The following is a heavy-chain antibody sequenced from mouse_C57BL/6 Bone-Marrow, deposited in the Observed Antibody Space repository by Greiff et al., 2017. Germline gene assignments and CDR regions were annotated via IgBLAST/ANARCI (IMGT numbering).Heavy chain of an antibody. CDR3: VRRGITTVVAKVYAMYY. J-gene: IGHJ4*01. D-gene: IGHD1-1*01. Sequence: VQLQQSGAELVKPGASVKISCKASGYAFSSYWMNWVKQRPGKGLEWIGQIYPGDGDTNYNGKFKGKATLTADKSSSTAYMQLSSLTSEDSAVYICVRRGITTVVAKVYAMYYWGQRTSVTVSS. CDR2: IYPGDGDT. CDR1: GYAFSSYW. V-gene: IGHV1-80*01.